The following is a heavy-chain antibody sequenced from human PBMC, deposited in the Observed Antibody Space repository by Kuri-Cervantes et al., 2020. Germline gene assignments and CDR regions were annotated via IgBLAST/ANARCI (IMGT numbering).Heavy chain of an antibody. Sequence: LSLTCAASGFTFSSYDMHWVRQATGKGLEWVSAIGTAGDTYYPGSVKGRFTISRDNSKNTLYLQMNSLRAEDTAVYYCARQVGGYDYWGQGTLVTVSS. CDR1: GFTFSSYD. J-gene: IGHJ4*02. V-gene: IGHV3-13*01. D-gene: IGHD3-22*01. CDR3: ARQVGGYDY. CDR2: IGTAGDT.